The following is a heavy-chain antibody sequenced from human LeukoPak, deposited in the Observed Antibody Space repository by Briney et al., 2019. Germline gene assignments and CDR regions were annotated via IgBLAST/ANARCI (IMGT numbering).Heavy chain of an antibody. CDR3: ARQFGSGSYYPGGFDY. Sequence: SETLSLTCTVSGGSISSSSYYWGWIRQPPGKGLEWIGSIYYSGSTYYNPSLKSRVTISVDTSKNQFSLKLSSVTAADTAVYYCARQFGSGSYYPGGFDYWGQGTLVTVSS. V-gene: IGHV4-39*01. D-gene: IGHD3-10*01. J-gene: IGHJ4*02. CDR1: GGSISSSSYY. CDR2: IYYSGST.